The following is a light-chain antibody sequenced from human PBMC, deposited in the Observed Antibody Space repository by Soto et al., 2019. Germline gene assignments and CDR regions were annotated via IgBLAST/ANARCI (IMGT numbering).Light chain of an antibody. V-gene: IGKV3-11*01. CDR3: QQRSNGPT. CDR2: DAS. CDR1: QSVSSH. Sequence: ELVFTQSPATLSLSPGDRATLACRASQSVSSHFAWYQQKSGQAPRLLIYDASKRATGIPARFSGSGSGTDFTLTISSLEPEDFAVYYCQQRSNGPTFGQATRLEIK. J-gene: IGKJ5*01.